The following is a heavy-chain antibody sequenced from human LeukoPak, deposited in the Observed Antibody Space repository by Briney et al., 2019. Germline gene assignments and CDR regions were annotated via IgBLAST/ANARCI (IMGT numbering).Heavy chain of an antibody. V-gene: IGHV4-34*01. Sequence: PSEILSLPFAVYGGSFRRNNWNWIRPPPGKGLEWSGEFNHSGSTKYHPCLSRRLTISFDPSKNEFSLNLKSVTAADTAVYYFPRGSTKHDSWGQGTLVTVSS. J-gene: IGHJ5*01. CDR2: FNHSGST. CDR1: GGSFRRNN. CDR3: PRGSTKHDS.